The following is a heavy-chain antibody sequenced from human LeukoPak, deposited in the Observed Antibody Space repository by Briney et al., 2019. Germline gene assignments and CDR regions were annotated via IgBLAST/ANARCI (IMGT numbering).Heavy chain of an antibody. CDR3: ATVGIAARHGDY. V-gene: IGHV1-8*01. J-gene: IGHJ4*02. CDR1: GYTFTSYD. CDR2: MNPNSGNT. D-gene: IGHD6-6*01. Sequence: GASVKVSCKASGYTFTSYDINWVRQATGQGLEWMGWMNPNSGNTGYAQKFQGRVTMTRNTSISTAYMELSSLRSEDTAVYYCATVGIAARHGDYWGQGTLVTVSS.